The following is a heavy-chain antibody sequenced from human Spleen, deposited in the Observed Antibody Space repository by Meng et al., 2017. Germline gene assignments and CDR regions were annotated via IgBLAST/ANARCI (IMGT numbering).Heavy chain of an antibody. CDR1: GFTFRSYW. V-gene: IGHV3-7*01. J-gene: IGHJ4*02. D-gene: IGHD3-10*01. CDR3: ARDRGLDYY. Sequence: GESLKISCAASGFTFRSYWMSWVRQAPGKGLEWVANIKQDGSEKYYVDSVKGRFTISRDNAKNSLYLQMNSLRAEDTAVYYCARDRGLDYYWGQGTLVTGSS. CDR2: IKQDGSEK.